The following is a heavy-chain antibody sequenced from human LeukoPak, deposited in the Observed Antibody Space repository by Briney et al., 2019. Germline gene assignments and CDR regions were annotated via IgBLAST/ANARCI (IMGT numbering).Heavy chain of an antibody. D-gene: IGHD3-22*01. V-gene: IGHV4-59*01. CDR2: IYYSGST. J-gene: IGHJ5*02. CDR3: ARHYYDSSGYKLGINWFDP. Sequence: SETLSLTCTVSGGSISSYYWSWIRQPPGKGLEWIGYIYYSGSTNYNPSLKSRVTISVDTSKNQFSLKLSSVTAADTAVYYCARHYYDSSGYKLGINWFDPWGQGTLVTVSS. CDR1: GGSISSYY.